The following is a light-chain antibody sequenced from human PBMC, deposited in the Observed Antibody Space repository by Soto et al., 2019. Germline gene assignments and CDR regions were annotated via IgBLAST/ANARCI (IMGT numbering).Light chain of an antibody. Sequence: IVLTQSPATLSLSPGERATLSCRASQSVSSYLGWYQLNPGQAPRLLIYDVSNRATGIPARFSGSGSGTDFTLTISSLEPEDFAVYYCQQRSNWPLTFGGGTKVEIK. J-gene: IGKJ4*01. CDR1: QSVSSY. CDR2: DVS. CDR3: QQRSNWPLT. V-gene: IGKV3-11*01.